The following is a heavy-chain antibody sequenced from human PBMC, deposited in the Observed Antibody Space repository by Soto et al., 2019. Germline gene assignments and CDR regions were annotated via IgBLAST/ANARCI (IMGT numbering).Heavy chain of an antibody. CDR2: IIPIFGTA. Sequence: SVKVSCKASGGTFSSYAISWVRQAPGQGLEWMGGIIPIFGTANYAQKFQGRVTITADESTSTAYMELSSLRSEDTAVYYCARDSGRWLQLQNNWFDPWGQGTLVTVS. CDR3: ARDSGRWLQLQNNWFDP. D-gene: IGHD5-12*01. J-gene: IGHJ5*02. V-gene: IGHV1-69*13. CDR1: GGTFSSYA.